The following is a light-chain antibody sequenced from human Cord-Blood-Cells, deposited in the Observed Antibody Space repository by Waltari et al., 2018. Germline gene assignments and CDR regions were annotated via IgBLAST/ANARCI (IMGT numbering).Light chain of an antibody. Sequence: DIVMTQSPDSLAVSLGERATINCKSSQSVLYSSNNKNYLAWYQQKPGQPPKLLIYWASTRESGVPDRCSGSGSGTDFTLTISSLQAEDGAVYYCQQYYSTPFTFGPGTKVDIK. J-gene: IGKJ3*01. CDR1: QSVLYSSNNKNY. CDR2: WAS. CDR3: QQYYSTPFT. V-gene: IGKV4-1*01.